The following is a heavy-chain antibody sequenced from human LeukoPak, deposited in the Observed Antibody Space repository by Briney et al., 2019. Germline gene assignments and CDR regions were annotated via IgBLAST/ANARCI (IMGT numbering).Heavy chain of an antibody. V-gene: IGHV1-46*01. J-gene: IGHJ6*03. CDR2: IIPSDGFT. D-gene: IGHD2-15*01. Sequence: ASVKVSCKASGYTFTGYYMHWVRQAPGQGLEWMGMIIPSDGFTTYAQKFQGRLTMTRDKSTSTAYTELSSLRSEDTAVYYCARSSCSGGSCYLDYYYYYMDVWGKGTTVTVSS. CDR3: ARSSCSGGSCYLDYYYYYMDV. CDR1: GYTFTGYY.